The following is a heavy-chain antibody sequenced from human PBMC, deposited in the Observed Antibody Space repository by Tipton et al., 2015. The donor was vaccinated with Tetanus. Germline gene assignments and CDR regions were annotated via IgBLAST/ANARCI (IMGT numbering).Heavy chain of an antibody. CDR2: ISSSGSSI. J-gene: IGHJ4*02. Sequence: SLRLSCAVSGFTVSTNYLSWIRQAPGKGLEWVSYISSSGSSIYYADSVKGRFTISRDNAKNSLYLQMNSLRAEDTAVYYCAREYSSGWSVFDYWGQGTLVTVSS. CDR1: GFTVSTNY. D-gene: IGHD6-19*01. CDR3: AREYSSGWSVFDY. V-gene: IGHV3-11*01.